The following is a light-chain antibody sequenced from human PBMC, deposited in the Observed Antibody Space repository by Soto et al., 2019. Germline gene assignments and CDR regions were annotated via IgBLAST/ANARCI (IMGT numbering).Light chain of an antibody. V-gene: IGKV3-20*01. J-gene: IGKJ1*01. CDR2: DAS. Sequence: IVFTQSACTLSLSPGERATLSCRASQSVSSTYLIWYQQKPGQAPRLLIYDASSRATGIPDRFSGSGSGTDFTLTISRLEPEDFATYYCQQYYSYPRTFGQGTKVDIK. CDR3: QQYYSYPRT. CDR1: QSVSSTY.